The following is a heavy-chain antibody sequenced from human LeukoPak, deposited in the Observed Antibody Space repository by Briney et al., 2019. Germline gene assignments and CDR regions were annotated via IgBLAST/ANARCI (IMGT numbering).Heavy chain of an antibody. CDR3: ARSDYDFWSGYSGGFDP. D-gene: IGHD3-3*01. Sequence: SETLSLTCTVSGGSITGYYWSWLRQPAGKGLEWIGRIYTSGSTNYNPSLKSRVTMSIDTSKNQFSLKLSSVTAADTAVYYCARSDYDFWSGYSGGFDPWGQGTLVTVSS. V-gene: IGHV4-4*07. CDR1: GGSITGYY. J-gene: IGHJ5*02. CDR2: IYTSGST.